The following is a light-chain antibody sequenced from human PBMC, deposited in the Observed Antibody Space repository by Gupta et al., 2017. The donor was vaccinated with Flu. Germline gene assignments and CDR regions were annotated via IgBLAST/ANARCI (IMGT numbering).Light chain of an antibody. CDR3: QQYDNIPPT. J-gene: IGKJ4*01. V-gene: IGKV1-33*01. CDR2: DAS. CDR1: QDISNY. Sequence: DIQMTQSPSSLSASVVDRVTITCQASQDISNYLNWYQQKPGKAPKLLIYDASNLETGVPARFSGSGSGTDFTFTISSLQPEDMATYYCQQYDNIPPTFGGGTKVEIK.